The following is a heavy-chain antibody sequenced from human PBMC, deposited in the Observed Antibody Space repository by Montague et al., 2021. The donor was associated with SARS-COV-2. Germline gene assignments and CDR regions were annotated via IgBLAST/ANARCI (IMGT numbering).Heavy chain of an antibody. CDR1: GGSIISNNYY. D-gene: IGHD3-3*01. Sequence: SETLSLTCAVSGGSIISNNYYWGWIRQPPGKGLEWIGSIDYIGNTYHNPSLKSRVTISVETSKNQFSLNLSSVTAADTAVYSCARHLVTTTYGVVITNQYNWFDTWGQGALVTVSS. CDR2: IDYIGNT. V-gene: IGHV4-39*01. CDR3: ARHLVTTTYGVVITNQYNWFDT. J-gene: IGHJ5*02.